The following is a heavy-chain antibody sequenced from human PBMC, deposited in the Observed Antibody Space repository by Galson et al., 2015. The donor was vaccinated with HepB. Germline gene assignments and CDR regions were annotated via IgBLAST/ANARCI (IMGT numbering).Heavy chain of an antibody. J-gene: IGHJ6*02. CDR1: GGTFSSYA. V-gene: IGHV1-69*13. CDR3: ASSRGFEGIVVVVAALYYYGMDV. D-gene: IGHD2-15*01. CDR2: IIPIFGIA. Sequence: SVKVSCKASGGTFSSYAISWVRQAPGQGLEWMGGIIPIFGIANYAQKFQGRVTITADESTSTAYMELSSLRSEDTAVYYCASSRGFEGIVVVVAALYYYGMDVWGQGTTVTVSS.